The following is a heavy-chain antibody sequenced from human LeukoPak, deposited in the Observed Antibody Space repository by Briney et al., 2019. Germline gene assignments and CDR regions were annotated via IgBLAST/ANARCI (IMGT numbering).Heavy chain of an antibody. V-gene: IGHV1-18*01. J-gene: IGHJ4*02. D-gene: IGHD1-26*01. Sequence: ASVKVPCKGSGYTFTSYGISWGRHAPGQGLEWMGWISVYNGNTNYEQKLHGRVTMTTDTSTSTAYMEVRSLRSGDTAVYYCARDRGGSYLDYFDYWGQGTLVTVSS. CDR3: ARDRGGSYLDYFDY. CDR2: ISVYNGNT. CDR1: GYTFTSYG.